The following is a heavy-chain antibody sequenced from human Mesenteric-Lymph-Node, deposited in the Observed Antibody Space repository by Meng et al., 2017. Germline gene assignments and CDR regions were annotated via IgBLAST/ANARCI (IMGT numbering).Heavy chain of an antibody. CDR3: ARGRGYSSSWYLVLFDY. D-gene: IGHD6-13*01. CDR2: IYHSGST. CDR1: GGSISSSNW. Sequence: SETLSLTCAVSGGSISSSNWWSWVRQPPGKGLEWIGEIYHSGSTNYNPSLKSRVTISVDKSKNQFSLRLSSVTAADTAVYYCARGRGYSSSWYLVLFDYWGQGTLVTVSS. V-gene: IGHV4-4*02. J-gene: IGHJ4*02.